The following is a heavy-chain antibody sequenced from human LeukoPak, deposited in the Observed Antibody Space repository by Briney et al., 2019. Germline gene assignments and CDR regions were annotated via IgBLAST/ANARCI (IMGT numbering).Heavy chain of an antibody. V-gene: IGHV3-72*01. D-gene: IGHD5-12*01. CDR2: TRNKANSYTT. Sequence: GGSLRLSCTASGFTFGDYAMSWVRQAPGKGLEWVGRTRNKANSYTTEYAASVKGRFTISRDDSKNSLYLQMNSLKTEDTAVYYCARGVATIENYYYYYYMDVWGKGTTVTVSS. CDR3: ARGVATIENYYYYYYMDV. J-gene: IGHJ6*03. CDR1: GFTFGDYA.